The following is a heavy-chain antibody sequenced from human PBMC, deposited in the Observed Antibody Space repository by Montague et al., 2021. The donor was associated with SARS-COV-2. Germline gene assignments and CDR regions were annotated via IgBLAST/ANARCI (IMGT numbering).Heavy chain of an antibody. Sequence: SETLSLTCTVSRDSISSHNHFWAWIRQPPGKGLEWIGSVDYSGLTFYNPSLESRVTISVDTSKKQFSLKVNSVTAADTAVYYCAKDGVALAWGTFDNWGQGTMVTVSS. D-gene: IGHD3-16*01. V-gene: IGHV4-39*07. J-gene: IGHJ3*02. CDR1: RDSISSHNHF. CDR3: AKDGVALAWGTFDN. CDR2: VDYSGLT.